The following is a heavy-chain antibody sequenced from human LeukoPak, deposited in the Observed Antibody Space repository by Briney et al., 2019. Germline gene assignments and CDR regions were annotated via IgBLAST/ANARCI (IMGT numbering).Heavy chain of an antibody. J-gene: IGHJ4*02. Sequence: GGSLRLSCAAPGFTFSNYAMSWVRQAPGKGLEWVSTIRTSGDNTYYADSVKGRFTISRDNSKNTLYLQMNSLRAEDTAVYYCASIAVAVDWGQGTLVTVSS. CDR1: GFTFSNYA. D-gene: IGHD6-19*01. CDR3: ASIAVAVD. V-gene: IGHV3-23*01. CDR2: IRTSGDNT.